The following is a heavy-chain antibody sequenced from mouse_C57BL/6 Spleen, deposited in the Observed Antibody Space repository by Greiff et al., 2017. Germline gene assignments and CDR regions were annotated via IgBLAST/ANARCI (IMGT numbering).Heavy chain of an antibody. CDR3: ALLGLAY. V-gene: IGHV1-82*01. CDR1: GYAFSSSW. CDR2: IYPGDGDT. J-gene: IGHJ3*01. Sequence: VKLMESGPELVKPGASVKISCKASGYAFSSSWMNWVKQRPGKGLEWIGRIYPGDGDTNYNGKFKGKATLTADKSSSTAYMQLSSLTSEDSAVYFCALLGLAYWGQGTLVTVSA. D-gene: IGHD2-1*01.